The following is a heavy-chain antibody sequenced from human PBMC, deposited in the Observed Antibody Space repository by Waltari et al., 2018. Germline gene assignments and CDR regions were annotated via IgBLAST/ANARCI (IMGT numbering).Heavy chain of an antibody. CDR1: GGTFSSYA. Sequence: QVQLVQSGAEVKNPGSSVKVYCTPSGGTFSSYAISWVRQAPGQGLDWMGGSIPIFGTSNYAEKFQGRGTLTSDKSTSTAYMELSSLRSEDTAVYYCARDLGAADPNHLDYWGQGTLVTVSS. CDR3: ARDLGAADPNHLDY. D-gene: IGHD6-13*01. V-gene: IGHV1-69*14. CDR2: SIPIFGTS. J-gene: IGHJ4*02.